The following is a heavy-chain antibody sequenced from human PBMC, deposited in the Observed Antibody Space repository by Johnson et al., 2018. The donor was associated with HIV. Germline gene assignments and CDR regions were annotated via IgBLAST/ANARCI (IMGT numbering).Heavy chain of an antibody. CDR3: ARSVNAGRPFDI. CDR2: ISGSDGAI. CDR1: GFTFSSYD. V-gene: IGHV3-48*04. D-gene: IGHD2-8*01. Sequence: VQLVESGGGLVQPGGSLRLSCAASGFTFSSYDMHWVRQAPGKGLEWVSYISGSDGAIWYADSVKGRFTVSRDNAKNSFYLQMNSLRAEDTAVYYCARSVNAGRPFDIWGQGTLVTVSS. J-gene: IGHJ3*02.